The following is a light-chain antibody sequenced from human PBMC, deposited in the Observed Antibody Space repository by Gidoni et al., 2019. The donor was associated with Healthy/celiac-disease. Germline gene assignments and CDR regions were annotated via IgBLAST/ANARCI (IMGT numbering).Light chain of an antibody. Sequence: QSALTQPASVSGSPGQSIPISCTGTSSDVGSYNLVSWYQQHPGKAPKLMIYEVSKWPSGVSNRFSGSKSGNTASLTISGLQAEDEADYYCCSYAGSNILVFGGGTKLTVL. V-gene: IGLV2-23*02. CDR1: SSDVGSYNL. J-gene: IGLJ2*01. CDR3: CSYAGSNILV. CDR2: EVS.